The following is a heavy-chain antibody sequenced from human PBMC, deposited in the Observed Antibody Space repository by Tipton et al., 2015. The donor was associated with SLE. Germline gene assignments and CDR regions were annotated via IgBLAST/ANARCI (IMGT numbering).Heavy chain of an antibody. CDR1: GDSFTITSYY. Sequence: LRLSCTVSGDSFTITSYYWGWIRQSPGKGLEWIGSIYYTGRTYYNMSLKSRVTISVDTPKNQFSLSLHSVTAADMAVYYCARIRSGHGDPFDFWGQGTLVTVSS. V-gene: IGHV4-39*01. D-gene: IGHD4-17*01. CDR3: ARIRSGHGDPFDF. J-gene: IGHJ4*02. CDR2: IYYTGRT.